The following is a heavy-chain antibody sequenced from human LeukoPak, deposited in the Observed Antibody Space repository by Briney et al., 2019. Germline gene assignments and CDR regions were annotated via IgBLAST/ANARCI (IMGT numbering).Heavy chain of an antibody. CDR2: IKQDGSEK. D-gene: IGHD3-10*01. J-gene: IGHJ4*02. CDR1: GFTFSSYW. V-gene: IGHV3-7*03. Sequence: GGSLRLSCAASGFTFSSYWMSWVRQAPGKGLEWVANIKQDGSEKYYVDSVKGRFTISRDNAKNSLYLQMDSLRAEDTAVYYCARDRVWFRESLSQYYFDYWGQGTLVTVSS. CDR3: ARDRVWFRESLSQYYFDY.